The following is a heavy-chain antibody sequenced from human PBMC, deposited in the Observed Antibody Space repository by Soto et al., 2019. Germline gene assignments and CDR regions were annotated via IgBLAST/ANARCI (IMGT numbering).Heavy chain of an antibody. CDR3: AKVPISAPPTTAHFDY. CDR1: GFTFSSYA. V-gene: IGHV3-23*01. D-gene: IGHD4-4*01. Sequence: GGSLRLSCAASGFTFSSYAMSWVRQAPGKGLEWVSAISGSGGSTYYADSVKGRFTISRDNSKNTLYLQMNSLRAEDTAVYYCAKVPISAPPTTAHFDYWGQGTLVTVSS. CDR2: ISGSGGST. J-gene: IGHJ4*02.